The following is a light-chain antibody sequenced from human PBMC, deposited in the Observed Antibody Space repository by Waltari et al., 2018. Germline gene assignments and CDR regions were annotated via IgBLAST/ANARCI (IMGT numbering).Light chain of an antibody. Sequence: QAVVTQEPSLTVSPGGPVTLTCGSTTRAVTRGHFPHWFQQKPGQAPVTLIYDASNRHSWTPARFSGSLLGGKAALTLSGAQPEDEADYYCLLSFSGADVVFGGGTKLTVL. J-gene: IGLJ2*01. CDR3: LLSFSGADVV. V-gene: IGLV7-46*01. CDR1: TRAVTRGHF. CDR2: DAS.